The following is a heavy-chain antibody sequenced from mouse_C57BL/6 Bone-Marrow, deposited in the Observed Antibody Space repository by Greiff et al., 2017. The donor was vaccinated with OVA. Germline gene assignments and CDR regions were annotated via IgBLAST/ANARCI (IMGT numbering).Heavy chain of an antibody. J-gene: IGHJ2*01. CDR1: GFNINDDY. D-gene: IGHD1-1*01. Sequence: EVQLQESGAELVRPGASVKLSCTASGFNINDDYMHWVKQRPEQGLEWIGWIDPENGDTEYASKFQGKATITADKTSNTAYLQLSSLTSEDTAVSYCTTRLLYFDYWGQGTTLTVSS. CDR2: IDPENGDT. V-gene: IGHV14-4*01. CDR3: TTRLLYFDY.